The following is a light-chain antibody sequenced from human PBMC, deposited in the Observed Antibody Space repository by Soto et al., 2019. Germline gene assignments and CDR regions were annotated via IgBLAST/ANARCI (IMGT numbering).Light chain of an antibody. Sequence: DIQMTQSPSTLSASVGDRVTITCRASQSIGTWVAWYQQKPGKAPKLLIYAASSLQSGVPSRFSGSGSGTEFTLTISSLQPDDFATYYCQHYNSYSEAFGQGTKVDI. CDR3: QHYNSYSEA. CDR1: QSIGTW. V-gene: IGKV1-5*01. J-gene: IGKJ1*01. CDR2: AAS.